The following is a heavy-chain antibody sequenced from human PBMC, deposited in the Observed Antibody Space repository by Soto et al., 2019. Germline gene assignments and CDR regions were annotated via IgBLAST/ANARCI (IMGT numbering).Heavy chain of an antibody. CDR2: ISVYNDNT. CDR1: GYTFTNYA. D-gene: IGHD2-8*01. Sequence: ASVKVSCKASGYTFTNYAITWVRQAPGQGLEWMGWISVYNDNTNYARKLQGRVTMTTDTSTSTAYMELRSLRSDDTAVYYCARVVGVDAGRREWFVPWGQGTLVTVSS. CDR3: ARVVGVDAGRREWFVP. J-gene: IGHJ5*02. V-gene: IGHV1-18*01.